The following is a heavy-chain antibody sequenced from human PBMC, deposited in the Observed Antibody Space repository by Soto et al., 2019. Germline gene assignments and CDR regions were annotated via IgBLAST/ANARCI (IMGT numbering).Heavy chain of an antibody. J-gene: IGHJ6*02. Sequence: PGGSLRLSCAASGFPFSSYDMHWVRQATGKGLEWVSAIGTAGDPYSPGTVKGRFTIPRENAKNSLYLQMNSLRAGDTAVYYCARAPTGTLGEAGYGMDVWGQGTTVTVSS. CDR3: ARAPTGTLGEAGYGMDV. CDR1: GFPFSSYD. CDR2: IGTAGDP. V-gene: IGHV3-13*05. D-gene: IGHD1-1*01.